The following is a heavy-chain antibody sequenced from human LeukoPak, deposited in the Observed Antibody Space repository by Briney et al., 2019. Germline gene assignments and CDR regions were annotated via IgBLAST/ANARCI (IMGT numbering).Heavy chain of an antibody. CDR3: ARSRSPKEDYYGMDV. Sequence: GGSLRLSCAASGFTFSSYWMHWVRHAPGKGLVWVSRINSDGSSTSYADSVKGRFTISRDNAKNTLYLQMNSLRAEDTAVYYCARSRSPKEDYYGMDVWGKGTTVTVSS. D-gene: IGHD1-26*01. CDR1: GFTFSSYW. J-gene: IGHJ6*04. CDR2: INSDGSST. V-gene: IGHV3-74*01.